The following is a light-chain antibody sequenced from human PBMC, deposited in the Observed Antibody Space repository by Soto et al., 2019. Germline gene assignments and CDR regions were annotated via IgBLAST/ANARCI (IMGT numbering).Light chain of an antibody. CDR1: RSDVGSYNY. CDR3: SSYTTSSTVV. CDR2: DVS. Sequence: QSALTQPASVSGSPGQSITISCTGTRSDVGSYNYVAWYQQHPGKAPKLMIYDVSNRSSGISNRFSGSKSGNTASLTIAGLQAADEADYYCSSYTTSSTVVFGTGTKLTVL. V-gene: IGLV2-14*03. J-gene: IGLJ1*01.